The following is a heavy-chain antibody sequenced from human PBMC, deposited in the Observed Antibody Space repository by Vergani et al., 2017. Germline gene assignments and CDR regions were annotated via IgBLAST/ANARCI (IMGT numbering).Heavy chain of an antibody. D-gene: IGHD6-19*01. V-gene: IGHV3-74*01. J-gene: IGHJ4*02. CDR2: INSDGSST. CDR1: GFTFSSYW. CDR3: ARGSRMMPVAGVGGY. Sequence: EVQLVESGGGLVQPGGSLRLSCAASGFTFSSYWMHWVRQAPGKGLVWVSRINSDGSSTSYADSVKGRFTISRDNAKNTLYLQMNSLRAEDTAVYYCARGSRMMPVAGVGGYWGQGTLVTVSS.